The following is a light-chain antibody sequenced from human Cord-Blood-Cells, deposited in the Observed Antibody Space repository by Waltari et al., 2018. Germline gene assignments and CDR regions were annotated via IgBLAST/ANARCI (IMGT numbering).Light chain of an antibody. CDR3: SSYTSSSTYV. CDR1: SSDVGGYNY. J-gene: IGLJ1*01. CDR2: DVS. Sequence: QSALTRPAYGSGSAGQSITISCTGTSSDVGGYNYVSWYQQHPGKAPKLMIYDVSNRPSGVSNRFSGSKSGNTASLTISGLQAEDEADYYCSSYTSSSTYVFGTGTKVTVL. V-gene: IGLV2-14*01.